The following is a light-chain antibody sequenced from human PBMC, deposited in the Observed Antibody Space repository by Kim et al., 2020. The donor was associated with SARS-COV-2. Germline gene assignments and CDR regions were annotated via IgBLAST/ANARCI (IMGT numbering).Light chain of an antibody. Sequence: SLAPGERAPLSCRASQSINGYLAWYQQKPGQAPRLLIYSTSRRATGIPARFSGSGSETDFTLTISSLEAEDVGVYYCQQRSDWLTFGGGTKVDIK. J-gene: IGKJ4*01. CDR2: STS. V-gene: IGKV3-11*01. CDR1: QSINGY. CDR3: QQRSDWLT.